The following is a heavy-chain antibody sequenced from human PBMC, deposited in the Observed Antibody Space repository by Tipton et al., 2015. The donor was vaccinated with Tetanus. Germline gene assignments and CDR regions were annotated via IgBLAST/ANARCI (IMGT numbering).Heavy chain of an antibody. CDR2: ISAYNGNT. CDR1: GYTFTSYG. J-gene: IGHJ1*01. CDR3: ARTTAFGDYAYFQH. V-gene: IGHV1-18*04. D-gene: IGHD4-17*01. Sequence: QMQLVQSGAEVKKPGASVKVSCKASGYTFTSYGISWVRQAPGQGLEWIGWISAYNGNTNYAQKLQGRVTMTTDTYTSIAYMERRSLRSDDTAVYYCARTTAFGDYAYFQHWGQGTLVTVSS.